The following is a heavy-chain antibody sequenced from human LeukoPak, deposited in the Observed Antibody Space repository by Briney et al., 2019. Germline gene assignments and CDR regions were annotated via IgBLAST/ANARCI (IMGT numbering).Heavy chain of an antibody. CDR2: INPNSGGT. J-gene: IGHJ4*02. Sequence: ASVKVSCKASGYTFTGYYMHWVRQAPGQGLEWMGRINPNSGGTNYAQKFQGRVTMTRDTFISTAYMELSRLRSDDTAVYYCATDPVHSSGYYYVGYWGQGTLVTVSS. CDR3: ATDPVHSSGYYYVGY. CDR1: GYTFTGYY. V-gene: IGHV1-2*06. D-gene: IGHD3-22*01.